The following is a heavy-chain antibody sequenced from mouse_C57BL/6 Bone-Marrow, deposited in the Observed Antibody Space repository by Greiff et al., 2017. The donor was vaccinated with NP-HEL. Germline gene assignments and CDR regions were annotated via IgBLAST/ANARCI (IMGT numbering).Heavy chain of an antibody. Sequence: VQLKESGGDLVKPGGSLKLSCAASGFTFSSYGMSWVRQTPDKRLEWVATISSGGSYTYYPDSVKGRFTISRDNAKNTLYLQMSSLKSEDTAMYYCARHGGLPAWFAYWGQGTLVTVSA. V-gene: IGHV5-6*01. CDR1: GFTFSSYG. J-gene: IGHJ3*01. CDR2: ISSGGSYT. CDR3: ARHGGLPAWFAY.